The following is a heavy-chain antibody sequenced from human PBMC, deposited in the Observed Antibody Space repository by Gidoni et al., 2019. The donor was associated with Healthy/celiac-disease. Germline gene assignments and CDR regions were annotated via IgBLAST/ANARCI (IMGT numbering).Heavy chain of an antibody. CDR3: AKDPWRFGELSRGTRFDP. V-gene: IGHV3-23*01. D-gene: IGHD3-10*01. CDR1: GFTFSSSS. CDR2: ISGSVCST. J-gene: IGHJ5*02. Sequence: EVQLLESGGGLVQPGGSLRLSGAASGFTFSSSSMSWVRQAPGKGLEWVSSISGSVCSTYYADSGKGRFTISRDNSKTTLYLQMNSLRAEDTAVYYCAKDPWRFGELSRGTRFDPWGQGTLVTVSS.